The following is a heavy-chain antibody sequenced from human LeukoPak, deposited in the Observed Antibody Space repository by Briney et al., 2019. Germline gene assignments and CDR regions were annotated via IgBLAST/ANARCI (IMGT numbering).Heavy chain of an antibody. J-gene: IGHJ4*02. CDR1: GFTFSSYA. CDR2: INSDGSST. D-gene: IGHD6-19*01. Sequence: GGSLRLSCAASGFTFSSYAMSWVRQAPGKGLVWVSRINSDGSSTSYADSVKGRFTISRDNAKNTLYLQMNSLRAEDTAVYYCARENIAVAGSDYWGQGTLVTVSS. CDR3: ARENIAVAGSDY. V-gene: IGHV3-74*01.